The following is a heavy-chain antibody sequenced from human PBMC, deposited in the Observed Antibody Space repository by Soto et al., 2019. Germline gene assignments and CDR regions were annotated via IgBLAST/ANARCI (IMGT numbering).Heavy chain of an antibody. CDR3: AREGRRGIDY. CDR1: GGSISSGGYY. J-gene: IGHJ4*02. Sequence: SETLSLTCTVSGGSISSGGYYWSWIRQHPGKGLEWIGYIYYSGSTYYNPSLKSRVTISVDTSKNQFSLKLSSVTAADTAVYYCAREGRRGIDYWGQGTLVTVSS. CDR2: IYYSGST. V-gene: IGHV4-31*03. D-gene: IGHD1-26*01.